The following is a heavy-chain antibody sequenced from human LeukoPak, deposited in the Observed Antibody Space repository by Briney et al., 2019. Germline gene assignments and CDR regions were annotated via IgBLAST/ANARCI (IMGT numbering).Heavy chain of an antibody. CDR1: GYTFTGYY. V-gene: IGHV1-2*02. D-gene: IGHD3-22*01. J-gene: IGHJ4*02. Sequence: GASVKVSCKASGYTFTGYYMHWVRQAPGQGLEWMGWINPNSGGTNYAQKFQGGVTMTRDTSISTAYMELSRLRSDDTAVYYCARGLAIYYYDSSGYYYVYWGQGTLVTVSS. CDR3: ARGLAIYYYDSSGYYYVY. CDR2: INPNSGGT.